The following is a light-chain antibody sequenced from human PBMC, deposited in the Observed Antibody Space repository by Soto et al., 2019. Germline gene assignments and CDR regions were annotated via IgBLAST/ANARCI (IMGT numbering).Light chain of an antibody. CDR1: QSISSR. Sequence: DIQMTQSPSTLSASVGDRVTITCRASQSISSRLAWYKQKPGKAPKLLIYKASSLESGVPSRFSGSGSGTEFTITISSLQPDDFATYYCQQYNSYSYTFGQGTKLEIK. CDR2: KAS. CDR3: QQYNSYSYT. V-gene: IGKV1-5*03. J-gene: IGKJ2*01.